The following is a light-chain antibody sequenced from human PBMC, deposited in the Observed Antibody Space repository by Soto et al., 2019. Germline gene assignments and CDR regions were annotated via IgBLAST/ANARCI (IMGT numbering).Light chain of an antibody. CDR2: GNS. V-gene: IGLV1-40*01. J-gene: IGLJ2*01. CDR1: SSNIGAGYD. Sequence: QSVLTQPPSVSGAPGQRVTISCTGSSSNIGAGYDVHWYQQLPGTAPKLLIYGNSNRPSGVSDRFSGSKSGTSASLAVTGLQAEDEADYYCQSYDSSLRGVFGGGTKLTVL. CDR3: QSYDSSLRGV.